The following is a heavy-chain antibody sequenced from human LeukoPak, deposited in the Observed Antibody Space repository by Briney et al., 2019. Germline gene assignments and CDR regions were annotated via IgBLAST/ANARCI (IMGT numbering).Heavy chain of an antibody. CDR2: INPNSGGT. CDR1: GYTFTSYG. V-gene: IGHV1-2*04. CDR3: ARDRLAVAGYFDY. Sequence: ASVKVSCKASGYTFTSYGISWVRQAPGQGLEWMGWINPNSGGTNYAQKFQGWVTMTRDTSISTAYMELSRLRSDDTAVYYCARDRLAVAGYFDYWGQGTLVTVSS. D-gene: IGHD6-19*01. J-gene: IGHJ4*02.